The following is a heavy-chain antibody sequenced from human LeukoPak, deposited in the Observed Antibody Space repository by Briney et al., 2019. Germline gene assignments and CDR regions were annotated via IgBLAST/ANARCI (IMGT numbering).Heavy chain of an antibody. V-gene: IGHV3-49*03. D-gene: IGHD3-3*01. J-gene: IGHJ4*02. CDR1: GFTFGDYA. Sequence: GRSLRLSCTASGFTFGDYATSWFRQAPGKGLEWVGFIRSKAYGGTTEYAASVKGRFTISRDDSKSIAYLQMNSLKTEDTAVYYCTRDRGSPTYYDFWSGSAPDSFDYWGQGTLVTVSS. CDR3: TRDRGSPTYYDFWSGSAPDSFDY. CDR2: IRSKAYGGTT.